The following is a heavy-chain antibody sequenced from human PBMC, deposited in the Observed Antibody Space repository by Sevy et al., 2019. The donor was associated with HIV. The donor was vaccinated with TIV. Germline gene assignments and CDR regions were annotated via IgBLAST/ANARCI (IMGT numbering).Heavy chain of an antibody. V-gene: IGHV3-23*01. D-gene: IGHD3-22*01. Sequence: GGSLRLSCAASGFTFSSYAMSWVRQAPGKGLEWVSAISGSGGSTYYADSVKGRFTISRDNSKNTLYLQMNSLRAEDTAVYYCAKDLMIVEVKLDAFDIWGQGTMVTVSS. CDR1: GFTFSSYA. CDR2: ISGSGGST. CDR3: AKDLMIVEVKLDAFDI. J-gene: IGHJ3*02.